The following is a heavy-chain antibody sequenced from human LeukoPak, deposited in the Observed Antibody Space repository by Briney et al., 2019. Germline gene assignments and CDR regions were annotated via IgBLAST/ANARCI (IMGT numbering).Heavy chain of an antibody. Sequence: GGSLRLSCAASGFTVSSNYMSWVRQAPGKGLEWVSVIYSGGSTYYADSVKGRFTISRENSKNTLYLQKNSLRAEDTAVYYCARDLRSSSWYNWFDPWGQGTLVTVSS. CDR2: IYSGGST. CDR3: ARDLRSSSWYNWFDP. CDR1: GFTVSSNY. D-gene: IGHD6-13*01. J-gene: IGHJ5*02. V-gene: IGHV3-66*02.